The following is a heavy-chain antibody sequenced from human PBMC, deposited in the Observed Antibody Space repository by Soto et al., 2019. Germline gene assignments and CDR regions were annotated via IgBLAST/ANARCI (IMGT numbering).Heavy chain of an antibody. V-gene: IGHV2-70*01. CDR3: ARMAFYCSGGSCYSVYFDY. D-gene: IGHD2-15*01. Sequence: SGPTLVNPTQTLTLTCAFSGFSLSTSGMCVSWIRQPPGKALEWLALIDWDDDKYYSTSLKTRLTISKDTSKNQVVLTMTNMDPVDTATYYCARMAFYCSGGSCYSVYFDYWGQGTLVTVSS. CDR2: IDWDDDK. J-gene: IGHJ4*02. CDR1: GFSLSTSGMC.